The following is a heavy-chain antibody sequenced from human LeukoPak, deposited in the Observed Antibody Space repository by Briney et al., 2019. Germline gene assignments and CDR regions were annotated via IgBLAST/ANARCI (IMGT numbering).Heavy chain of an antibody. Sequence: SETLSLTCTVSGGSMSTCYWSWIPQSPGEGLEWIGYIYYSGSTSYNPSLKSRLTISIDTSKTQFYLKLSSVTAADTAVYYCARVVYSGSWGYFDYWGQGILVTVSS. V-gene: IGHV4-59*01. CDR3: ARVVYSGSWGYFDY. CDR1: GGSMSTCY. CDR2: IYYSGST. J-gene: IGHJ4*02. D-gene: IGHD3-10*01.